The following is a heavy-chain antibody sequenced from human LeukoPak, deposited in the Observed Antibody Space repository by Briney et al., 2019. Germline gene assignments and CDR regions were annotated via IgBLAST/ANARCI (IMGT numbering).Heavy chain of an antibody. J-gene: IGHJ4*02. Sequence: PGGSLRLSCAASGFTFSDYYMSWIRQAPGKGLEWVSYISSSGSTIYYADSVKGRFTISRDNAMNSLYLQMNSLRAEDTAVYYCAREGANYDFWSGYDYWGQGTLVTVSS. V-gene: IGHV3-11*01. CDR2: ISSSGSTI. CDR3: AREGANYDFWSGYDY. CDR1: GFTFSDYY. D-gene: IGHD3-3*01.